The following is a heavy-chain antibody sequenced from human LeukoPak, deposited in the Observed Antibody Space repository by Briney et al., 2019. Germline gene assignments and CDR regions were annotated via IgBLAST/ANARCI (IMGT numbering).Heavy chain of an antibody. V-gene: IGHV4-34*01. Sequence: PSETLSLTCAVYGWSFNAYYWTWIRQPPGKGLEWIGEINHSGTTNYNPSLRSRVTISVDTSKSQVSLKLTSLTAADTAVYYCARDLGVVVRDAFDIWGEGTTVSVSS. D-gene: IGHD2-15*01. J-gene: IGHJ3*02. CDR1: GWSFNAYY. CDR3: ARDLGVVVRDAFDI. CDR2: INHSGTT.